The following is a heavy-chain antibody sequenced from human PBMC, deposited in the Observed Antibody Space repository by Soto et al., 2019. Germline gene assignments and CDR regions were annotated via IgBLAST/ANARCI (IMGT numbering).Heavy chain of an antibody. D-gene: IGHD3-10*02. CDR3: ARAVRGAFGMDV. J-gene: IGHJ6*02. CDR2: INPSGGST. CDR1: GYTFTSYY. V-gene: IGHV1-46*01. Sequence: QVQLVQSGAEVKKPGASVKVSCKASGYTFTSYYMHWVRQAPGQGLEWMGIINPSGGSTSYAQKFQGRVTMTRDTYTSTVYMELSSLRAEDTAVYYCARAVRGAFGMDVWGQGTTVTVSS.